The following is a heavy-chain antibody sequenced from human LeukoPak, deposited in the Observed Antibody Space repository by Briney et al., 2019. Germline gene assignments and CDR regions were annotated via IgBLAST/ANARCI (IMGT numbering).Heavy chain of an antibody. CDR2: IYPGDSDT. CDR3: ASSMYSSAWGLDY. CDR1: GYSFTSYW. D-gene: IGHD6-19*01. J-gene: IGHJ4*02. Sequence: GESLKISCKASGYSFTSYWISWVRQMPGKGLEWMGIIYPGDSDTKYSPSFQGQVTISADKSITTAYPQWSSLKASDTAMYYCASSMYSSAWGLDYWGQGTLVTVSS. V-gene: IGHV5-51*01.